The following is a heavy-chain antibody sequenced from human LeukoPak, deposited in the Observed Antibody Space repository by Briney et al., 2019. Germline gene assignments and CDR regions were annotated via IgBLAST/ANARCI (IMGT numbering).Heavy chain of an antibody. CDR3: AKTGPGSGWARYYFDY. V-gene: IGHV3-23*01. Sequence: PGGSLRLSCAASGFTFSSYGMSWVRQAPGEGLEWVSAITGSGGSTYFADSVKGRFTISRDNSKNTLWLQMNFLRAEDTAVYYCAKTGPGSGWARYYFDYWGQGILVTVSS. J-gene: IGHJ4*02. CDR1: GFTFSSYG. CDR2: ITGSGGST. D-gene: IGHD6-19*01.